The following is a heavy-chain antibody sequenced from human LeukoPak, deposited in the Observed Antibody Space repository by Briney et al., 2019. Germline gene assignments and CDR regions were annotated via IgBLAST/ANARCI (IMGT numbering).Heavy chain of an antibody. CDR3: ARDLGYGGNSRYFQH. CDR1: GFTVSSNS. CDR2: IYSGGST. J-gene: IGHJ1*01. D-gene: IGHD4-23*01. V-gene: IGHV3-66*01. Sequence: QAGGSLRLSCTVSGFTVSSNSMSWVRQAPGKGLEWVSVIYSGGSTYYADSVKGRFTISRDNSKNTLYLQMNSLRAEDTAVYYCARDLGYGGNSRYFQHWGQGTLVTVSS.